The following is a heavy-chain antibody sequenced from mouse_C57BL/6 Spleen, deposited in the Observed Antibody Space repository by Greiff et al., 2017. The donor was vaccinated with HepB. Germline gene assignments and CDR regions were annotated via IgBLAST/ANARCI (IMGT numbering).Heavy chain of an antibody. D-gene: IGHD1-1*01. CDR1: GYTFTSYW. V-gene: IGHV1-74*01. CDR2: IHPSDSDT. Sequence: QVQLQQPGAELVKPGASVKVSCKASGYTFTSYWMHWVKQRPGQGLEWIGRIHPSDSDTNYNQKFKGKATLTVDKSSSTAYIQLSSLTSEDSAVYYCAMGYYGSRYFDVWGTGTTVTVSS. CDR3: AMGYYGSRYFDV. J-gene: IGHJ1*03.